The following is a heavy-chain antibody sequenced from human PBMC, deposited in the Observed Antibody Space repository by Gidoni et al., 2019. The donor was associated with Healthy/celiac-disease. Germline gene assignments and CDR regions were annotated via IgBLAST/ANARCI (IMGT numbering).Heavy chain of an antibody. CDR3: ARGVEGSGSSNFDY. CDR1: GGTFSSYT. J-gene: IGHJ4*02. Sequence: QVQLVQSGAEVKKPGSSVKVSCKASGGTFSSYTIIWVRQAPGQGLEWMVRIIPILGIANYAQKFQGRVTITADKSTSTAYMELSSLRSEDTAVYYCARGVEGSGSSNFDYWGQGTLVTVSS. D-gene: IGHD3-10*01. V-gene: IGHV1-69*02. CDR2: IIPILGIA.